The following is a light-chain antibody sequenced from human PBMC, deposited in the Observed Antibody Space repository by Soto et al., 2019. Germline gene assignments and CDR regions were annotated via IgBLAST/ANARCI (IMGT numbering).Light chain of an antibody. Sequence: QSVLTQPPSASGTPGQRVTISCSGSSSNIGSNTVNWYQQLPGTAPKLLIYSYNQRPSGVPDRFSGSKSGTSASLAISGLQSEEEADYYCAAWDDSLNGVVFGGGTKLTVL. J-gene: IGLJ2*01. V-gene: IGLV1-44*01. CDR3: AAWDDSLNGVV. CDR1: SSNIGSNT. CDR2: SYN.